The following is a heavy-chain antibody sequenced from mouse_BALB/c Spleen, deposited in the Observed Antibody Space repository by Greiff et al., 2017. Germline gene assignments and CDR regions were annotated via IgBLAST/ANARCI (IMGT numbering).Heavy chain of an antibody. CDR1: GFNIKDTY. Sequence: EVLLLESGAELVKPGASVKLSCTASGFNIKDTYMHWVKQRPEQGLEWIGRIDPANGNTKYDPKFQGKATITADTSSNTAYLQLSSLTSEDTAVYYCYRDDGFYYAMDDWGQGTSVTVSS. V-gene: IGHV14-3*02. CDR3: YRDDGFYYAMDD. J-gene: IGHJ4*01. CDR2: IDPANGNT. D-gene: IGHD1-1*01.